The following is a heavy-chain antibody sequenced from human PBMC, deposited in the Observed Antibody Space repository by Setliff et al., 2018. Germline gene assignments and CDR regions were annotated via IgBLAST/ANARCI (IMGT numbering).Heavy chain of an antibody. V-gene: IGHV1-46*01. CDR3: ARERAGGRGFTCGAIYYYDGMDA. J-gene: IGHJ6*02. D-gene: IGHD5-12*01. Sequence: ASVKVSCKASGYTFTTYYIHWVRQAPGQGLEWMGGINPKNGGATYPQNLQGRVTMTRDTSMSTVYMELSSLRFEDTAVYYCARERAGGRGFTCGAIYYYDGMDAWAQETS. CDR2: INPKNGGA. CDR1: GYTFTTYY.